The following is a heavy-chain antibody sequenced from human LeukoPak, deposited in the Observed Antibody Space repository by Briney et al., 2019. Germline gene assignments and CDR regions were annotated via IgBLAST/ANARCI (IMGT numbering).Heavy chain of an antibody. Sequence: SETLSLTCTVSGGSISSGSYSWSWIRQPAGKGLEWIGRIYTSGSTNYNPSLKSRVTISVDTSKNQFSLKLSSVTAADTAVYYCAREVATIRGAYYYYMDVWGKGTTVTVSS. V-gene: IGHV4-61*02. D-gene: IGHD5-12*01. CDR3: AREVATIRGAYYYYMDV. CDR2: IYTSGST. J-gene: IGHJ6*03. CDR1: GGSISSGSYS.